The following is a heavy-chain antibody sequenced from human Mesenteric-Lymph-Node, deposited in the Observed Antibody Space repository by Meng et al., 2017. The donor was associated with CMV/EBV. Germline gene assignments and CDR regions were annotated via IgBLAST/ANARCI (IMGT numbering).Heavy chain of an antibody. D-gene: IGHD3-3*01. Sequence: GSLRLSCTVSGDSISSSDYYWGWIRQPPGKGLEWIGSIYYSGSTYYNPSLKSRVTISVDTSKNQFSLKLSSVTAADTAVYYCAFNRRRYDFWSGYLDYWGQGTLVTVSS. J-gene: IGHJ4*02. CDR3: AFNRRRYDFWSGYLDY. CDR2: IYYSGST. V-gene: IGHV4-39*01. CDR1: GDSISSSDYY.